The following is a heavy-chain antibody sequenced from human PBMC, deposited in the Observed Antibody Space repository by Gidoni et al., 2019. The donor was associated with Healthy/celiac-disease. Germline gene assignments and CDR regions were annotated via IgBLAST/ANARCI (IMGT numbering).Heavy chain of an antibody. CDR1: GFTFDDYA. V-gene: IGHV3-9*01. CDR3: AKDMGDGYNYRAFDI. Sequence: EVQLVESGGGLVQPGSSLRLSCAASGFTFDDYAMHWVRQAPGKGLEWVSGISWNSGSIGYADSVKGRFTISRDNAKNSLYLQMNSLRAEDTALYYCAKDMGDGYNYRAFDIWGQGTMVTVSS. CDR2: ISWNSGSI. J-gene: IGHJ3*02. D-gene: IGHD5-12*01.